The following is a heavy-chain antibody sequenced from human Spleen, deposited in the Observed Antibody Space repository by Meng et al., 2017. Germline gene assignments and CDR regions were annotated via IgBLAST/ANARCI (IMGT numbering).Heavy chain of an antibody. J-gene: IGHJ4*02. D-gene: IGHD2-2*01. V-gene: IGHV3-15*01. CDR3: TTDIVVVPAAMLSDY. CDR1: GGSISSIHW. Sequence: ETLSLTCAVSGGSISSIHWWSWVRQAPGRGLEWIGRIKSKTDGGTTDYAAPVKGRFTISRDDSKNTLYLQMNSLKTEDTAVYYCTTDIVVVPAAMLSDYWGQGTLVTVSS. CDR2: IKSKTDGGTT.